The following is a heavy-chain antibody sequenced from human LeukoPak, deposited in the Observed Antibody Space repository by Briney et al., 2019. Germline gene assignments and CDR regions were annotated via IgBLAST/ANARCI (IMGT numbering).Heavy chain of an antibody. Sequence: GGSLRLSCAASGFTFSSYAMSWVRQAPGKGLEWVSAISGSGGSTYYADSVKGRFSMSRDNSKNTLYLQVNSLRAEDTAVYYCAKTISQYYDFWSGYYSPFDYWGQGILVAVSS. CDR3: AKTISQYYDFWSGYYSPFDY. J-gene: IGHJ4*02. V-gene: IGHV3-23*01. CDR1: GFTFSSYA. D-gene: IGHD3-3*01. CDR2: ISGSGGST.